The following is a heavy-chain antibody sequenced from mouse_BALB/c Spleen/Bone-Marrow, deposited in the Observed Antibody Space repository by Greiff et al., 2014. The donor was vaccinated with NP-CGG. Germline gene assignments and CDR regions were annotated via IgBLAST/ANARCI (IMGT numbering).Heavy chain of an antibody. CDR1: GFTFSDFY. Sequence: DVKLQESGGVLVKPGGSLKLSCAASGFTFSDFYMFWFRQTPGQRLEWVATICAGGTYTYYPDSVKGRFTISRDNAKNNLYLQMSSLKSEDTAMYYCARAGERYGAMDYWGQGTSVTVSA. CDR2: ICAGGTYT. CDR3: ARAGERYGAMDY. D-gene: IGHD1-1*02. V-gene: IGHV5-4*02. J-gene: IGHJ4*01.